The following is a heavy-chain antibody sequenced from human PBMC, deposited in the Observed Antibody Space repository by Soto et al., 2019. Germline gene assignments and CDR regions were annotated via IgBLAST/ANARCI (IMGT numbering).Heavy chain of an antibody. V-gene: IGHV3-21*01. J-gene: IGHJ3*02. CDR1: GFTFSSYS. D-gene: IGHD3-16*02. Sequence: PGGSLRLSCAASGFTFSSYSMNWVRQAPGKGLEWVSSISSTADYIYYADSVKGRFTISRDNAKNSLYLHVNSLRAEDTAVYYCASDSAKFGGVISDAFDIWGQGTMVTVSS. CDR2: ISSTADYI. CDR3: ASDSAKFGGVISDAFDI.